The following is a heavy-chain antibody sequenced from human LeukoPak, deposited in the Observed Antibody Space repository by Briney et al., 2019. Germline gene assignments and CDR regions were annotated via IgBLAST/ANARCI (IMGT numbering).Heavy chain of an antibody. V-gene: IGHV3-7*03. CDR2: IKQDGSDK. CDR3: ARKTVVGSYFDY. CDR1: GFTFSSYW. D-gene: IGHD4-23*01. J-gene: IGHJ4*02. Sequence: GGSLRLSCAASGFTFSSYWVSWVRQAPGKGLEWVANIKQDGSDKYYVDSVEGRFTISRDNAKNSLYLQINSLRAEDTAVYYCARKTVVGSYFDYWGQGTPVTVSS.